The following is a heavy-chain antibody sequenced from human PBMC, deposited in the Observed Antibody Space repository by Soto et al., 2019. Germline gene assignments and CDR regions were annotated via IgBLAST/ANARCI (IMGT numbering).Heavy chain of an antibody. CDR3: ASQLR. D-gene: IGHD2-2*01. J-gene: IGHJ4*02. V-gene: IGHV3-74*01. CDR1: RFTFSSYW. Sequence: GGSLRLSCAASRFTFSSYWMHWVRQAPGKGLMWVSRINSDGSSTSYADSVKGQFTISRDNAKNTLYLQMNSLRAEDTAVYYCASQLRWGQGTLVTVSS. CDR2: INSDGSST.